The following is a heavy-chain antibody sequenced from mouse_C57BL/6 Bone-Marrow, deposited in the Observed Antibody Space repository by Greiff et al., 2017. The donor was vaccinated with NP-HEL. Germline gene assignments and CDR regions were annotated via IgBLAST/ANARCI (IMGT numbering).Heavy chain of an antibody. D-gene: IGHD2-3*01. CDR1: GFTFSSYA. CDR3: ARDDGYYVTFAY. CDR2: ISDGGSYT. V-gene: IGHV5-4*01. Sequence: EVKLMESGGGLVKPGGSLKLSCAASGFTFSSYAMSWVRQTPEKRLEWVATISDGGSYTYYPDNVKGRFTISRDNAKNNLYLQMSHLKSEDTAMYYCARDDGYYVTFAYWGQGTLVTVSA. J-gene: IGHJ3*01.